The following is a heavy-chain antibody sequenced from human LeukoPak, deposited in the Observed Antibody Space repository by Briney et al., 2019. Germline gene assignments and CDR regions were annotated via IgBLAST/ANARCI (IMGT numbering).Heavy chain of an antibody. J-gene: IGHJ6*02. Sequence: GESLKISCKGSGYSFTSYWIGWVRQMPGKGLEWMGIIYPGDSDTRYSPSFQGQVTISADKSISTAYLQWSSLKASDTAMYYCARLITGAPAGVNSYGMDVWGQGTTVTVSS. V-gene: IGHV5-51*01. CDR2: IYPGDSDT. D-gene: IGHD1-20*01. CDR1: GYSFTSYW. CDR3: ARLITGAPAGVNSYGMDV.